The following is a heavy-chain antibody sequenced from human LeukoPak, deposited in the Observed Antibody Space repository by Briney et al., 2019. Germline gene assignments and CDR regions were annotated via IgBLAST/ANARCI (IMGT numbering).Heavy chain of an antibody. Sequence: SETLSLTCAVYGGSFSGYYWSWIRQPPGKGLEWIGEINHSGSTNYNPSLESRVTISVDTSKSQFSLKLSSVTAADTAVYYCARAFYYYDSSGYFIPPYFDYWGQGTLVTVSS. D-gene: IGHD3-22*01. CDR2: INHSGST. CDR3: ARAFYYYDSSGYFIPPYFDY. J-gene: IGHJ4*02. CDR1: GGSFSGYY. V-gene: IGHV4-34*01.